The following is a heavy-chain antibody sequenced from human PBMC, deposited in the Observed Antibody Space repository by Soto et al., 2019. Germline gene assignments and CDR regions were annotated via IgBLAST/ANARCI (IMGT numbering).Heavy chain of an antibody. J-gene: IGHJ4*02. D-gene: IGHD6-19*01. Sequence: QVQLQESGPGLVKPSETLSLTCTVSGGSISSYYWSWIRQPPGKGLEWIGYIYYRGSTNYNRSLKSRVTISVDTSKNQFSLKLSSVTAADTAGYYSAAGSGWYGPLGYGVQGTLVTVSS. CDR2: IYYRGST. V-gene: IGHV4-59*01. CDR3: AAGSGWYGPLGY. CDR1: GGSISSYY.